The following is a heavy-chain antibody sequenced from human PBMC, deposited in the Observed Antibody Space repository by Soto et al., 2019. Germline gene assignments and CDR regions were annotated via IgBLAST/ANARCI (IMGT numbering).Heavy chain of an antibody. CDR3: ARDKITGLFDY. CDR1: GGSFSGYY. V-gene: IGHV4-34*01. J-gene: IGHJ4*02. CDR2: INHIVST. Sequence: SETLSLTCAVYGGSFSGYYWTWIRQPPGTGLEWIGEINHIVSTNYNPSLKIRFTISVDTSKNQFSLKLTSVTAADTAVYYCARDKITGLFDYWGQGTLVTVS. D-gene: IGHD2-8*02.